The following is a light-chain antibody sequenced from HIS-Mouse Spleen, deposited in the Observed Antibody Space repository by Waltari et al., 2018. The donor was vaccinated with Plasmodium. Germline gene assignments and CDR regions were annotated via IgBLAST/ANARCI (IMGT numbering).Light chain of an antibody. CDR1: QSVSRN. CDR2: GAS. J-gene: IGKJ3*01. CDR3: QQYNNWSFT. V-gene: IGKV3-15*01. Sequence: EIVMPQSPATLPVSPGERATLSCRASQSVSRNLAWYQQKPGQAPRLLIYGASTRATGIPARFSGSGSGTEFTLTISSLQSEDFAVYYCQQYNNWSFTFGPGTKVDIK.